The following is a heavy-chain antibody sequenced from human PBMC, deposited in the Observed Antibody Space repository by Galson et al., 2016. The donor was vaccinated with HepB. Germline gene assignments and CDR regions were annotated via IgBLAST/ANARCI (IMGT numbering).Heavy chain of an antibody. CDR3: ASSVRGSGSPPGGY. CDR2: ISPDGGTT. D-gene: IGHD3-10*01. CDR1: GFNFANHW. Sequence: SLRLSCAASGFNFANHWMHWVRQAPGKGLVWVSRISPDGGTTNYADSVRGRFTISRDNAKNTLYLQMNSLRAEDTAVYYCASSVRGSGSPPGGYWGQGTLVTVSS. V-gene: IGHV3-74*01. J-gene: IGHJ4*02.